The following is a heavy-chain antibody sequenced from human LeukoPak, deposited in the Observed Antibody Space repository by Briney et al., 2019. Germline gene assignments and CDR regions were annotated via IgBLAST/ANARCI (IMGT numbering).Heavy chain of an antibody. D-gene: IGHD3-16*01. J-gene: IGHJ4*02. CDR1: GGSFSGYY. V-gene: IGHV4-34*01. CDR3: ATQHYGDFHY. CDR2: INHSGST. Sequence: PSETLSLTCAVYGGSFSGYYWSWIRQPPGKGLEWIGEINHSGSTNYNPSLKSRVTISVDTSKNQFSLKLSSVTAADTAVYYCATQHYGDFHYGGRGTLITVSS.